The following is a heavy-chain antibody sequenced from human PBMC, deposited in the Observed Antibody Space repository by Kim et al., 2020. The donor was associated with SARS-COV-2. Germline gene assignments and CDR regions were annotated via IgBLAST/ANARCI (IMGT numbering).Heavy chain of an antibody. D-gene: IGHD3-10*01. J-gene: IGHJ4*02. Sequence: LKSRVTISVDTSKNQFSLKLSSVTAADTAVYYCARGGGITMVRGVTTFDYWGQGTLVTVSS. V-gene: IGHV4-34*01. CDR3: ARGGGITMVRGVTTFDY.